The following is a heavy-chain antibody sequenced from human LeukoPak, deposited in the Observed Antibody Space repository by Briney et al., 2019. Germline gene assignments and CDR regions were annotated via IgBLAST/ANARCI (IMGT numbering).Heavy chain of an antibody. J-gene: IGHJ6*03. V-gene: IGHV1-24*01. D-gene: IGHD3-22*01. CDR3: AGVTSSGYYPLHYYYYYYMDV. Sequence: ASVKVSCKVSGYTLTELSMHWVRQAPGKGLEWMGGFDPEDGETIYAQKFQGRVTMTEDTSTDTAYVELSSLRSEDTAVYYCAGVTSSGYYPLHYYYYYYMDVWGKGTTVTVSS. CDR2: FDPEDGET. CDR1: GYTLTELS.